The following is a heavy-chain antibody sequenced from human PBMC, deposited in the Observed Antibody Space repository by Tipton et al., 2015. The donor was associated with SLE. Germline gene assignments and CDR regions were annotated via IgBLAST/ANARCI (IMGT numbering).Heavy chain of an antibody. Sequence: TLSLTCTVSGGSISSSSYYWGWIRQPPGKGLEWIGSIYYSGSTYYNPSHKSRVTISVHKSKNHFSLKLSSVTAADTAVYYCASITRDGADDYWGQGTLVTVSS. D-gene: IGHD1-14*01. CDR2: IYYSGST. CDR3: ASITRDGADDY. J-gene: IGHJ4*02. CDR1: GGSISSSSYY. V-gene: IGHV4-39*01.